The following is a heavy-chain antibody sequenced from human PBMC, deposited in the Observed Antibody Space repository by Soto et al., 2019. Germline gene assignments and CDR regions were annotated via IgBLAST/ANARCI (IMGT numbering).Heavy chain of an antibody. Sequence: QLQLQESGPGLVKPSETLSLTCTVSGGSISSSSYYWGWIRQPPGKGLEWIGSIYYSGSTYYNPSLNSRVTISVDTSKNQFSLKLSSVTAADTAVYYCASRITMVRGVIRWGQGTLVTVSS. V-gene: IGHV4-39*01. CDR2: IYYSGST. J-gene: IGHJ4*02. D-gene: IGHD3-10*01. CDR1: GGSISSSSYY. CDR3: ASRITMVRGVIR.